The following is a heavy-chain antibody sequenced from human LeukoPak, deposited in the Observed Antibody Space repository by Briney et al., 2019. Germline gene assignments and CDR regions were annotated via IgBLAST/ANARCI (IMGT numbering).Heavy chain of an antibody. V-gene: IGHV1-18*01. CDR2: ISAYNGNT. D-gene: IGHD3-10*01. Sequence: ASVKVSCKASGYTFTSYGISWVRQAPGQGLEWMGWISAYNGNTNYAQKLQGRVTMTTDTSTSTAYMELRSLRSDDTAVYYCASGLAYYYGSGSPYGMDVWGQGTTVTVSS. CDR3: ASGLAYYYGSGSPYGMDV. J-gene: IGHJ6*02. CDR1: GYTFTSYG.